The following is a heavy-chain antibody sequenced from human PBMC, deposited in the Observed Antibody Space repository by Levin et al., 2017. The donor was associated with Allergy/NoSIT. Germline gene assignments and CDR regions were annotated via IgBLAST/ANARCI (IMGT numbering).Heavy chain of an antibody. V-gene: IGHV3-48*02. J-gene: IGHJ4*02. CDR3: AREDGSGSYFGY. D-gene: IGHD3-10*01. Sequence: GESLKISCTASGFTFSGYNMNWVRQAPGKGLEWVSYISNSGSTIYYADSVKGRFTISRDNAKNSLYLQMNGLRDEDTAVYYCAREDGSGSYFGYWGQGTLVTVSS. CDR1: GFTFSGYN. CDR2: ISNSGSTI.